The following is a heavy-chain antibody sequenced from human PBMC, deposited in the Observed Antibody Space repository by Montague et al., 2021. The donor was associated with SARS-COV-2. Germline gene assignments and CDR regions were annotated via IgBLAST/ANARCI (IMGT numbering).Heavy chain of an antibody. CDR1: GGSISSGSYY. CDR3: AGGPAATYYSGLDV. V-gene: IGHV4-61*02. CDR2: IYTSGST. Sequence: TLSLTCTVSGGSISSGSYYWSWIRQPAGKGLEWIGRIYTSGSTNYNPSLKSRVTISVDTSKNQFSLKLSSVTAADTAVYYCAGGPAATYYSGLDVWGQGTPVIVSS. D-gene: IGHD2-15*01. J-gene: IGHJ6*02.